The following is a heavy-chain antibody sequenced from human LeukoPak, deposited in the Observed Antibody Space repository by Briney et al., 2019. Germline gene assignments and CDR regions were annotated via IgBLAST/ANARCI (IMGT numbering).Heavy chain of an antibody. CDR2: ISSSSYI. CDR1: GFTFSSYS. V-gene: IGHV3-21*01. Sequence: GGSLRLSCAASGFTFSSYSMNWVRQAPGKGLEWVSSISSSSYIYYADSVKGRFTISRDNAKTSLYLQMNSLRAEDTAVYYCARDFCSGGSCYTNWFDPWGQGTLVTVSS. CDR3: ARDFCSGGSCYTNWFDP. D-gene: IGHD2-15*01. J-gene: IGHJ5*02.